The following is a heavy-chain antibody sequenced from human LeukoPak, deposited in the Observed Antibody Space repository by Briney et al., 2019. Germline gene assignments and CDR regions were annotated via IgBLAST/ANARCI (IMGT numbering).Heavy chain of an antibody. J-gene: IGHJ4*02. CDR2: ISSSSSYI. CDR3: ARDLTWNDDY. D-gene: IGHD1-1*01. CDR1: GFTFSSYS. V-gene: IGHV3-21*01. Sequence: GGSLRLSCAASGFTFSSYSMNWVRQAPGKGLEWVSSISSSSSYIYYADSVKGRFTVSRDNAKNSLYLQMNSLRDEDTAVYYCARDLTWNDDYWGQGTLVTVSS.